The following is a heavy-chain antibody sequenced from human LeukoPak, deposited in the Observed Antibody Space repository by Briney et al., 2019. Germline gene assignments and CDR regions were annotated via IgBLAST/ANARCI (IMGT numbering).Heavy chain of an antibody. CDR1: GGSISSYY. Sequence: PSETLSLTCTVSGGSISSYYWSWIRQPPGKGLEWIGYIYYSGSTNYNPSLKSRVTISVDTSKNQFSLKLSSVTAADTAVYYCARHVHNYDILTGYYLEYFQHWGQGTLVTVSS. CDR3: ARHVHNYDILTGYYLEYFQH. V-gene: IGHV4-59*08. D-gene: IGHD3-9*01. J-gene: IGHJ1*01. CDR2: IYYSGST.